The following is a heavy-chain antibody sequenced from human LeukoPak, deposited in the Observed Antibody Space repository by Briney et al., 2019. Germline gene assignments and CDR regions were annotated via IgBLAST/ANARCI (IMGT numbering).Heavy chain of an antibody. CDR3: ARATDYYYYYYMDV. CDR2: IKQDGSEK. J-gene: IGHJ6*03. CDR1: GFTFSSYW. V-gene: IGHV3-7*01. Sequence: PGGSLRLSCAASGFTFSSYWTSWVRQAPGKGLEWVANIKQDGSEKYYVDSVRGRFTISRDNAKNSLYLQMNSLRAEDTAVYYCARATDYYYYYYMDVWGKGTTVTVSS.